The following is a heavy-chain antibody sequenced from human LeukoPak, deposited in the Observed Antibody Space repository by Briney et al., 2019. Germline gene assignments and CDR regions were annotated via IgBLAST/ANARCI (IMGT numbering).Heavy chain of an antibody. J-gene: IGHJ4*02. CDR2: INSSSSYI. D-gene: IGHD2-15*01. CDR1: GFTFSSYS. CDR3: ARVDCSGGSCYSDY. V-gene: IGHV3-21*01. Sequence: GGSLRLSCAVSGFTFSSYSKNWVRQSQGKGLEWVSSINSSSSYIYYSDSVKRRFTISSDNAKNSLYLQMTSLRAEDTAVYYCARVDCSGGSCYSDYWGQGTLVTVSS.